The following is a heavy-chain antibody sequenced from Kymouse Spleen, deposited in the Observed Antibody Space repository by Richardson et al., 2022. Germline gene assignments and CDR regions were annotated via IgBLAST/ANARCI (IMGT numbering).Heavy chain of an antibody. V-gene: IGHV3-33*01. CDR3: ARDKAHYYDSSGYFLEYFQH. Sequence: QVQLVESGGGVVQPGRSLRLSCAASGFTFSSYGMHWVRQAPGKGLEWVAVIWYDGSNKYYADSVKGRFTISRDNSKNTLYLQMNSLRAEDTAVYYCARDKAHYYDSSGYFLEYFQHWGQGTMVTVSS. D-gene: IGHD3-22*01. CDR2: IWYDGSNK. CDR1: GFTFSSYG. J-gene: IGHJ3*02.